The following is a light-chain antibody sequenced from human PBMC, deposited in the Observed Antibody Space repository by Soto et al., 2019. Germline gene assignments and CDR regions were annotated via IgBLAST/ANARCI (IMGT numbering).Light chain of an antibody. V-gene: IGLV1-40*01. CDR1: SSNIGANYD. CDR2: ANS. Sequence: QSVLTQPPSVSGAPGQRVTISCTGSSSNIGANYDVHWYQHLPGTAPKLLIYANSNRPSGVPDRFSGSKSGTSASLAITGLQAEGEADYYCQSYDSSLSGSVVFGGGTKLTVL. CDR3: QSYDSSLSGSVV. J-gene: IGLJ2*01.